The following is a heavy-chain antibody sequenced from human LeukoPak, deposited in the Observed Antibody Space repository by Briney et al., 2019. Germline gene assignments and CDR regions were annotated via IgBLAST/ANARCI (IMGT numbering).Heavy chain of an antibody. Sequence: ASVKVSCKASGCTFTGYYMHRVRQAPGQGLEWMGRINPNSGGTNYAQKFQDRVTMTRDTSISTAYMELSRLRSDDTAVYYCATIFGSTPDYWGQGTLVTVSS. V-gene: IGHV1-2*06. CDR1: GCTFTGYY. CDR2: INPNSGGT. D-gene: IGHD3-10*02. CDR3: ATIFGSTPDY. J-gene: IGHJ4*02.